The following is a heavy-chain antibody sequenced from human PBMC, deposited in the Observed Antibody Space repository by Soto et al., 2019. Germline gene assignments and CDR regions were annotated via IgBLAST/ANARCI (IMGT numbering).Heavy chain of an antibody. J-gene: IGHJ4*02. D-gene: IGHD3-22*01. CDR3: ARGSVDTVDSSGFYEY. CDR1: GGSFSAYY. CDR2: INHSGGT. Sequence: SETLSLTCAVYGGSFSAYYWSWIRQPPGKGLEWIGEINHSGGTSYNPSLKSRVTISVDTSKSQFSLKLTSVTAADRAVYYCARGSVDTVDSSGFYEYWSQGTPVTVSS. V-gene: IGHV4-34*01.